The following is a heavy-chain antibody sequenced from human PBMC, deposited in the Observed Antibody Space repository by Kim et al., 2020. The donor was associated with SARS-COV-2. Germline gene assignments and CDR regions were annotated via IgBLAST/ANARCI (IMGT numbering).Heavy chain of an antibody. Sequence: NTGYAQKFQGRVTMTRNTSISTAYMELSSLRSEDTAVYYCARGVGWFDPWGQGTLVTVSS. J-gene: IGHJ5*02. V-gene: IGHV1-8*01. D-gene: IGHD1-26*01. CDR2: NT. CDR3: ARGVGWFDP.